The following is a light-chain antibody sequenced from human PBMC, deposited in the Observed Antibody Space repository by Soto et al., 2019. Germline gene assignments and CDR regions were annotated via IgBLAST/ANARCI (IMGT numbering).Light chain of an antibody. CDR2: GSS. J-gene: IGKJ5*01. Sequence: EIVMTQSPATLSVSPGEGATLSCRASQSVSSSYLAWYQQKPGQAPRLLIYGSSTRATGVPDRFSGSGSGTEFTLIISSLQSEDVALYYCQQYSNWPPAITFGQGTRLEIK. CDR3: QQYSNWPPAIT. V-gene: IGKV3-15*01. CDR1: QSVSSSY.